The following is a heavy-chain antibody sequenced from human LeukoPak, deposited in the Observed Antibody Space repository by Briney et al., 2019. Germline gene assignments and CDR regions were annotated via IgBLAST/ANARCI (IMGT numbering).Heavy chain of an antibody. Sequence: GASVKVSCKASGYTFTSYGISWVRQAPGQGLEWMGWISAYNGNTNYAQKLQGRVTMTTDTSTSTAYMELRSLRSDDTAVYYCARVRHCSGGSCYPHNWFDPWGQGTRVTVSS. CDR1: GYTFTSYG. CDR3: ARVRHCSGGSCYPHNWFDP. CDR2: ISAYNGNT. V-gene: IGHV1-18*01. J-gene: IGHJ5*02. D-gene: IGHD2-15*01.